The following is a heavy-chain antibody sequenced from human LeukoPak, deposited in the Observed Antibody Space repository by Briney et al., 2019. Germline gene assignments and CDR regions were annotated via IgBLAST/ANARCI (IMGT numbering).Heavy chain of an antibody. V-gene: IGHV3-23*01. D-gene: IGHD1-26*01. Sequence: GGCLRLSCAASKFAFSSYAMSWVRRAPGKGLEWVSAISGGGGNTYYADSVKGRFTISRDNSKNTLYLQMNSLRAEDTAVYYCGKNRYSGSLSPFDIWGQGTMVTVSS. CDR2: ISGGGGNT. J-gene: IGHJ3*02. CDR1: KFAFSSYA. CDR3: GKNRYSGSLSPFDI.